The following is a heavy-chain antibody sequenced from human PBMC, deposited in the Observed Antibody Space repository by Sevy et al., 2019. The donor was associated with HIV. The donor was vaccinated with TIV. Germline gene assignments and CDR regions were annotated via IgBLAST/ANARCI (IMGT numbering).Heavy chain of an antibody. CDR1: GFTFDDYA. V-gene: IGHV3-49*03. J-gene: IGHJ4*02. D-gene: IGHD5-12*01. Sequence: GGSLRLSCTTSGFTFDDYAMSWFRQAPGKGLEWVAFITRNSYEAYGGTTDYGASVKGRFIISRDDSKSIAYLQMNSLKIEDTAGYYCTRGLATADTPEYYFDYWGQGTLVTVSS. CDR2: ITRNSYEAYGGTT. CDR3: TRGLATADTPEYYFDY.